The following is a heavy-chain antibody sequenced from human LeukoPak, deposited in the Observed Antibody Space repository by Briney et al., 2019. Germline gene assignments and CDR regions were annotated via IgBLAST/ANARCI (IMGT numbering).Heavy chain of an antibody. CDR3: AREVSEGFDF. D-gene: IGHD3-22*01. Sequence: PGGSLRLSCAASGFTFSSYAMHWVRQAPGKGLEWVSSFGTRSTSIYHAGSVKGRSAISRDNAKNSLYLQMNSLRAEDTALYYCAREVSEGFDFWGQETLVTVSS. CDR1: GFTFSSYA. J-gene: IGHJ4*02. V-gene: IGHV3-21*01. CDR2: FGTRSTSI.